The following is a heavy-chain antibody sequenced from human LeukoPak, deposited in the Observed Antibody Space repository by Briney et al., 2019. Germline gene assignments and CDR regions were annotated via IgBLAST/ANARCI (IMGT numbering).Heavy chain of an antibody. Sequence: PSETLSLTCTVSGGSISSHYWSWIRQPPGKGLEWIGYIYYSGSTNYNPSLKSRVTISVDTSKNQFSLKLSSVTAADTAVYYCAREGAKYSSTRSEPCFDPWGQGTLVTVSS. CDR2: IYYSGST. V-gene: IGHV4-59*11. CDR3: AREGAKYSSTRSEPCFDP. CDR1: GGSISSHY. J-gene: IGHJ5*02. D-gene: IGHD6-13*01.